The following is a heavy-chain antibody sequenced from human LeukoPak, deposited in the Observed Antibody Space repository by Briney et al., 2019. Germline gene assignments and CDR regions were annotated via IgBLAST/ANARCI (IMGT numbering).Heavy chain of an antibody. CDR3: GGTYYYDSSGYYLDY. V-gene: IGHV4-39*07. Sequence: PSETLSLTCTVSGGSISSSSYYWGWIRQPPGKGLEWIGSIYYSGSTYYNPSPKSRVTISVDTSKNQFSLKLSSVTAADTAVYYCGGTYYYDSSGYYLDYWGQGTLVTVSS. D-gene: IGHD3-22*01. CDR2: IYYSGST. CDR1: GGSISSSSYY. J-gene: IGHJ4*02.